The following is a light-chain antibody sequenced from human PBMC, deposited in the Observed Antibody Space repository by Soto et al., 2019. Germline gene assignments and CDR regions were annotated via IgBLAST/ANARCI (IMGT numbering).Light chain of an antibody. J-gene: IGKJ1*01. V-gene: IGKV1-8*01. CDR3: QQYYSYPWT. CDR1: QGISSY. CDR2: AAS. Sequence: AIRMTQSPSSLSASTGDRVTITCRAGQGISSYLAWYQQKPGKAPKLLIYAASTLQSGVPSRFSGSGSGTDCTLTISCLQSEDFATYYCQQYYSYPWTFGQGTKVEIK.